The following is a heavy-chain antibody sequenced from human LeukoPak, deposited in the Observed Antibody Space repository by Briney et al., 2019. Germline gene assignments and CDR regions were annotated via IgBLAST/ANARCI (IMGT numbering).Heavy chain of an antibody. D-gene: IGHD1-26*01. CDR3: ARRVTVGLMYWSDP. J-gene: IGHJ5*02. V-gene: IGHV4-39*01. Sequence: PSETLSLTCTVSGGSISSSSYYWGWIRQPPGKGLEWIGSIYYSGSTYYNPSLKSRVTISVDTSKNQFSLKLSSVTAADTAVYYCARRVTVGLMYWSDPWGQGTLVTVSS. CDR2: IYYSGST. CDR1: GGSISSSSYY.